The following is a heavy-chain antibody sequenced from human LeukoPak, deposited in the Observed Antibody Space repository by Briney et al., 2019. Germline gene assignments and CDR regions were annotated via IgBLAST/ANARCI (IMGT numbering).Heavy chain of an antibody. CDR3: ARATVLNILLD. V-gene: IGHV3-48*03. CDR1: GFTFSSYG. CDR2: ISSSGSTI. D-gene: IGHD3-9*01. J-gene: IGHJ4*02. Sequence: PGGSLRLSCAASGFTFSSYGMNWVRQAPGKGLEWVSYISSSGSTIYYADSVKGRFTISRDNAKNSLYLQMNSLRAEDTAVYYCARATVLNILLDWGQGTLVTVSS.